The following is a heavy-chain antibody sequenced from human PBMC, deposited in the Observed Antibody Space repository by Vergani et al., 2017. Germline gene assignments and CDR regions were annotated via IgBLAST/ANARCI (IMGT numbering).Heavy chain of an antibody. D-gene: IGHD6-13*01. CDR1: GGSISSSNW. V-gene: IGHV4-4*02. J-gene: IGHJ6*02. CDR3: ARDGSIAAAGTDYYYGMDV. CDR2: IYYSGST. Sequence: QVQLQESGPGLVKPSGTLSLTCAVSGGSISSSNWWSWVRQPPGKGLEWIGYIYYSGSTNYNPSLKSRVTISVDTSKNQFSLKLSSVTAADTAVYYCARDGSIAAAGTDYYYGMDVWGQGTTVTVSS.